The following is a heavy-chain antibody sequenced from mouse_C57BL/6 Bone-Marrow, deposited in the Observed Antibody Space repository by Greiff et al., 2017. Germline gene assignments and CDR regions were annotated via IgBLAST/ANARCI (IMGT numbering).Heavy chain of an antibody. Sequence: QVQLQQSGAELARPGASVKLSCKASGYTFTSYGISWVKQRTGQGLEWIGEIDPRSGNTYYNEKFKGKATLTADKSSSTAYMELRSLTSEDSAVYFCASFITTVVGTGFAYWGQGTLVTVSA. CDR3: ASFITTVVGTGFAY. V-gene: IGHV1-81*01. CDR2: IDPRSGNT. D-gene: IGHD1-1*01. J-gene: IGHJ3*01. CDR1: GYTFTSYG.